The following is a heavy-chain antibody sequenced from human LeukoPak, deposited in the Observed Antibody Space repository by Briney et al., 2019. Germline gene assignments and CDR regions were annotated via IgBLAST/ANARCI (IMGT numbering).Heavy chain of an antibody. J-gene: IGHJ4*02. Sequence: SETLSLTCTVSGGSISSYYWSWIRQPPGKGLEWIGYIYYSGSTNYNPSLKSRVTISVDTSKNQFSLKLSSVTAADTAVYYCARSPYGSGSYGYYFDYWGQGTLVTVSS. CDR3: ARSPYGSGSYGYYFDY. CDR1: GGSISSYY. V-gene: IGHV4-59*01. CDR2: IYYSGST. D-gene: IGHD3-10*01.